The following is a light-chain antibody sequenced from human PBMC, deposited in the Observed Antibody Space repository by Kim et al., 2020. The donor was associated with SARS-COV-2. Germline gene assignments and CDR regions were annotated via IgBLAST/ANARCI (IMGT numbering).Light chain of an antibody. CDR3: AAWDDNLNGVG. V-gene: IGLV1-44*01. CDR1: YSNVRRNT. J-gene: IGLJ2*01. Sequence: GHSVTIFGSRSYSNVRRNTLNLWHQRPGTAPKLLIFGYNQRPSGVPARFSASKSGTSASLAISGLQSEDEADYYCAAWDDNLNGVGFGGGTQLTVL. CDR2: GYN.